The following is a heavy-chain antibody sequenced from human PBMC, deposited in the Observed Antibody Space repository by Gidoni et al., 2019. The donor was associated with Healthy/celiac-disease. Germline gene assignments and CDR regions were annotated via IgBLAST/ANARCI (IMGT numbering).Heavy chain of an antibody. CDR2: IRSKAYGGTT. CDR1: GFTFGDYA. J-gene: IGHJ4*02. V-gene: IGHV3-49*04. D-gene: IGHD1-26*01. Sequence: EVQLVESGGGLVQPGRSLRLSCTASGFTFGDYAMSWVRQAPGKGLEWVGFIRSKAYGGTTEYAASVKGRFTISRDDSKSIAYLQMNSLKTEDTAVYYCTRDRGATNDYWGQGTLVTVSS. CDR3: TRDRGATNDY.